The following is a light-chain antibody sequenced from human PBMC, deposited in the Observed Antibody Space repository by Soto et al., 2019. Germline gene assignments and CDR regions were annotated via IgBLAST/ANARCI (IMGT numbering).Light chain of an antibody. CDR2: DAS. Sequence: DIQMTQSPSSLSASVGDRVTITCQASQDISNYLNWYQQKPGKAPKLLIYDASNLETGVPSRFSGSGSGTDFTFTISSLQPEDIETYYCQQYDNRPYTFGQGTKLESK. V-gene: IGKV1-33*01. J-gene: IGKJ2*01. CDR3: QQYDNRPYT. CDR1: QDISNY.